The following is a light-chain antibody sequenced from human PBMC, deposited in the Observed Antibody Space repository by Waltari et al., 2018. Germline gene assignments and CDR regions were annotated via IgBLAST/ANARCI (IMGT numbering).Light chain of an antibody. J-gene: IGLJ3*02. CDR3: QTGGHGTWV. CDR2: VSSDGSH. V-gene: IGLV4-69*02. Sequence: QPGQGLRVLMNVSSDGSHSKGDDVPDRFSGSSSGAARYLTISSLQSEDEADYYWQTGGHGTWVFGGGTKLTVL.